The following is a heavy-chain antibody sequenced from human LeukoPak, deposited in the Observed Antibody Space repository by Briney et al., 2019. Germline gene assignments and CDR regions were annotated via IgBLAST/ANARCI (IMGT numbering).Heavy chain of an antibody. CDR1: GFTFSRHW. CDR2: IKQDGSEK. CDR3: ARGNFSAYDI. J-gene: IGHJ3*02. Sequence: GGSLRLSCAASGFTFSRHWMRWVRQAPGKGLEWVANIKQDGSEKYYVDSVKGRFTISRDNAKNSLYLQMNSLRAEDTAVYYCARGNFSAYDIWGQGTMVTVSS. V-gene: IGHV3-7*05. D-gene: IGHD2/OR15-2a*01.